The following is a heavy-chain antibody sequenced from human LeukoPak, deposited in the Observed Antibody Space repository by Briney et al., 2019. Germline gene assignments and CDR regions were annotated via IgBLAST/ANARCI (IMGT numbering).Heavy chain of an antibody. CDR3: AKDGAAAGINWFDP. J-gene: IGHJ5*02. CDR2: IYVGGSS. Sequence: GGSLRLSCVASGFNVSTNFMTWVRQAPGTGLEWVSFIYVGGSSYYADSVRGRFTISRDSSKNTLFLQMNSLRAEDTAVYYCAKDGAAAGINWFDPWGQGTLVTVSS. CDR1: GFNVSTNF. V-gene: IGHV3-53*01. D-gene: IGHD6-13*01.